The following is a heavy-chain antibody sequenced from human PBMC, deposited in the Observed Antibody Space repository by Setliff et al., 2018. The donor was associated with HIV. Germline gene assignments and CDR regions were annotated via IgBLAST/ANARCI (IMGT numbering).Heavy chain of an antibody. CDR1: GLIFSSYE. CDR2: IGGHGSII. CDR3: AKEAVSGTYFGSGFDY. D-gene: IGHD1-26*01. V-gene: IGHV3-48*03. Sequence: GGSLRLSCAASGLIFSSYEMNWVRQAPGKGLEWISFIGGHGSIIRYADSVKGRFTISRDSAKNFLYLQMNSLTTEDTALYYCAKEAVSGTYFGSGFDYWGQGTLVTVSS. J-gene: IGHJ4*02.